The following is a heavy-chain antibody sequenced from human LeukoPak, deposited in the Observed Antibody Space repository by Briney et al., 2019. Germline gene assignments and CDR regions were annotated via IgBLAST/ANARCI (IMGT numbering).Heavy chain of an antibody. CDR1: GDSISSANYY. CDR2: IYFSGST. J-gene: IGHJ6*04. CDR3: ARDAS. Sequence: SETLSLTCTVSGDSISSANYYWGWVRQPPGKGLEWIGSIYFSGSTYYNPSLKSRVTISVETSKVQFSLKLSSVTAADTAVYYCARDASWGKGTTVTVSS. V-gene: IGHV4-39*07.